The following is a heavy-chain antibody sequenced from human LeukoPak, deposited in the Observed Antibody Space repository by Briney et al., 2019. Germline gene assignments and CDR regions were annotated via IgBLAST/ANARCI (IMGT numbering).Heavy chain of an antibody. J-gene: IGHJ4*02. D-gene: IGHD2-2*02. CDR3: AKVQVPAAIPAGVDY. V-gene: IGHV3-23*01. Sequence: GGSLRLSCAASGFTFSPSAMSWVRQAPGKGLQWVSGIGGDSRTHYTDSVEGRFTISRDNSKNTLYLQMNSLRAEDTAVYYCAKVQVPAAIPAGVDYWGQGTLVTVSS. CDR1: GFTFSPSA. CDR2: IGGDSRT.